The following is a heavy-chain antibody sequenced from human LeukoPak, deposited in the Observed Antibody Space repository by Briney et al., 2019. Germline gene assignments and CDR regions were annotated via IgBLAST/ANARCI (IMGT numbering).Heavy chain of an antibody. J-gene: IGHJ6*02. D-gene: IGHD4-17*01. V-gene: IGHV1-8*01. Sequence: ASVKVSCKASGYTFTSYDINWVRQATGQGLEWMGWMNPNSGNTGYAQKFQGRVTMTRNTSISTAYMELSSLRSEDTALYYCAKDIAPTVPGFYTPTGMVDYYYGMDVWGQGTTVTVSS. CDR1: GYTFTSYD. CDR2: MNPNSGNT. CDR3: AKDIAPTVPGFYTPTGMVDYYYGMDV.